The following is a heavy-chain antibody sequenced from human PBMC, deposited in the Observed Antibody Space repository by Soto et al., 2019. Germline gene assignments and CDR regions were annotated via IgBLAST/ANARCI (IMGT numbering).Heavy chain of an antibody. CDR2: IYPDNSNI. Sequence: PGESLKISCKGSGYSFTSYWIGWVRQMPGKGLEWMGIIYPDNSNIRNSPSFEGQVTISADKSISTVHFQWSSLKASDTAMYYFARHFNPYYFGSASPTYALDVWGQGTTVTVSS. CDR3: ARHFNPYYFGSASPTYALDV. CDR1: GYSFTSYW. V-gene: IGHV5-51*01. D-gene: IGHD3-10*01. J-gene: IGHJ6*01.